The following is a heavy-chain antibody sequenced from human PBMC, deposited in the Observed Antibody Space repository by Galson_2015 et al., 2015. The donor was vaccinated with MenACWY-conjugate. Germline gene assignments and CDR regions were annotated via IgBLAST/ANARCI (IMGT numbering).Heavy chain of an antibody. CDR3: AKADVILPTAISKLDY. CDR2: ISGSSGST. Sequence: SLRISCAASGFTFSSYAMSWVRQAPGKGLEWVSIISGSSGSTYYTDSVRGRFTISRDNSKNTLYLQMNSLRAEDTAVYYCAKADVILPTAISKLDYWGQGTVVTVSS. CDR1: GFTFSSYA. J-gene: IGHJ4*02. V-gene: IGHV3-23*01. D-gene: IGHD2-2*02.